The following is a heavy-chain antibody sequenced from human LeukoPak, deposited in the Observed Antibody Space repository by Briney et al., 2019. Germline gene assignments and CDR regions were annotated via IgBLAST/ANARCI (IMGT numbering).Heavy chain of an antibody. V-gene: IGHV3-23*01. CDR1: GFTFSNYA. CDR3: AKWGDYDILTGYYDSDY. J-gene: IGHJ4*02. CDR2: VSGRDDST. D-gene: IGHD3-9*01. Sequence: QTGGSLRLSYAASGFTFSNYAMSWVRQAPGKGLEWVSAVSGRDDSTYYADSVKGRFTISRDTSKNTLYLQMNSLRAEDTAVYYCAKWGDYDILTGYYDSDYWGQGTLVTVSS.